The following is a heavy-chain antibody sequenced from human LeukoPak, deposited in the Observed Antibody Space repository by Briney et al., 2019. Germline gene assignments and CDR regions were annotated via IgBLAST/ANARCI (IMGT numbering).Heavy chain of an antibody. V-gene: IGHV3-66*02. CDR2: IHSGGAT. CDR3: ARGVPSPFPDPFDH. Sequence: PGGSLRLSCAVSGFTVSNNYLSWVRQAPGKGPEWVSVIHSGGATHYADSVKGRFTISRDNSKNTLYLQMNSLRSEDTAVYYCARGVPSPFPDPFDHWGQGTLVTVSS. J-gene: IGHJ4*02. D-gene: IGHD2/OR15-2a*01. CDR1: GFTVSNNY.